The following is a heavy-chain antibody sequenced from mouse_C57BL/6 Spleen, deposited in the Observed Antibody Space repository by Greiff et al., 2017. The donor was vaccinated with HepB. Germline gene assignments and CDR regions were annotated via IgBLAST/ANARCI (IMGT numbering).Heavy chain of an antibody. V-gene: IGHV1-80*01. CDR1: GYAFSSYW. CDR3: AREGFITTVYYFDY. D-gene: IGHD1-1*01. CDR2: IYPGDGDT. J-gene: IGHJ2*01. Sequence: QVQLQQSGAELVKPGASVKISCKASGYAFSSYWMTWVKQRPGKGLEWIGQIYPGDGDTNYNGKFKGKATLTADKSSSTAYMQLSSLTSEDSAVYFCAREGFITTVYYFDYWGQGTTLTVSS.